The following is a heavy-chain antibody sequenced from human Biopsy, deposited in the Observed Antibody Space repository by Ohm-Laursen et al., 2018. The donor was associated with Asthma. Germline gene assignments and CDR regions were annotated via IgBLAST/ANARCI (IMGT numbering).Heavy chain of an antibody. D-gene: IGHD2-2*01. J-gene: IGHJ4*02. CDR1: GGTFNTYV. Sequence: SVKVSCKSLGGTFNTYVIGWVRQAPGQGLEWMGGINSVFGTTTDPQKFQDRATITADDSTSTVYMELSSLRSEDTAVYYCARKAGSCISRTCYSLDFWGQGTLVTVSS. CDR2: INSVFGTT. V-gene: IGHV1-69*13. CDR3: ARKAGSCISRTCYSLDF.